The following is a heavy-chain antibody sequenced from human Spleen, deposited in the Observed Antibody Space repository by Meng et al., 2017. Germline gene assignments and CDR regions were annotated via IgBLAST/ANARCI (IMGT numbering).Heavy chain of an antibody. CDR3: ARFIRYGHNIYFDY. V-gene: IGHV3-15*01. D-gene: IGHD4-17*01. Sequence: GESLKISCAASGFTFSNAWMSWVRQVPGKRLEWLGHITSRPDGETTEYAAPVKGRFTISRDNSDNTLYLPMNSLRTEDTAVYYCARFIRYGHNIYFDYWGQGTLVTVSS. CDR1: GFTFSNAW. J-gene: IGHJ4*02. CDR2: ITSRPDGETT.